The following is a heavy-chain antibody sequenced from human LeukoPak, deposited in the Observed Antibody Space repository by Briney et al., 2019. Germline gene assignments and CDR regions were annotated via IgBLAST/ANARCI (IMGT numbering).Heavy chain of an antibody. Sequence: PSETLSLTCTVSGGSISSSSYYWGWIRQPPGKGLEWIGSIYYSGSTNYNPSLKSRVTISVDTSKNQFSLKLSSVTAADTAVYYCARGGLDCSGGSCYYWFDPWGQGTLVTVSS. CDR1: GGSISSSSYY. D-gene: IGHD2-15*01. CDR3: ARGGLDCSGGSCYYWFDP. V-gene: IGHV4-39*07. J-gene: IGHJ5*02. CDR2: IYYSGST.